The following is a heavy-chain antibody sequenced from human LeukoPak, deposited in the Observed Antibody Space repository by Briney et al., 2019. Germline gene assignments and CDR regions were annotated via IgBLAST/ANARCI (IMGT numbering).Heavy chain of an antibody. V-gene: IGHV3-30*18. CDR3: AKDKMFGSGNYYSYYYYYGMDV. CDR2: LSYDGSND. Sequence: GRSLRLSCAASGFTFSNYGMHWVRQAPGKGPEWVAVLSYDGSNDYYADSVKGRFTISRDNSKTTLYLQMNSLRAEDTAVYYCAKDKMFGSGNYYSYYYYYGMDVWGQGTTVIVSS. J-gene: IGHJ6*02. D-gene: IGHD3-10*01. CDR1: GFTFSNYG.